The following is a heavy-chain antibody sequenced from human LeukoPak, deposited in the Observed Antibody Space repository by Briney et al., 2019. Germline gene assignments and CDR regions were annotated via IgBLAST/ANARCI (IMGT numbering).Heavy chain of an antibody. CDR3: ARRSGGNSHFDY. Sequence: SVKVSSKASGGTFSSYAISWVRQAPGQGLEWLGGIIPIFGTANYAQKFQGRVTITADESTSTAYMELSSLRSEDTAVYYCARRSGGNSHFDYWGQGTLVTVSS. CDR1: GGTFSSYA. J-gene: IGHJ4*02. V-gene: IGHV1-69*13. CDR2: IIPIFGTA. D-gene: IGHD4-23*01.